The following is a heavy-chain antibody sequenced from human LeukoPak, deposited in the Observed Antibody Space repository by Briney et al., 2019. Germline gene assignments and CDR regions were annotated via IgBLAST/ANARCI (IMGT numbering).Heavy chain of an antibody. CDR2: IYYSGST. CDR3: ARLTGYSSESWFDP. J-gene: IGHJ5*02. Sequence: SETLSLTCTVSGGSINSYYWSWIRQPPGKGLEWIGYIYYSGSTNYNPSLKSRVTISVHTSKNQFSLKLSSVTAADTAVYYCARLTGYSSESWFDPWGQGTLVTVSS. CDR1: GGSINSYY. D-gene: IGHD3-9*01. V-gene: IGHV4-59*01.